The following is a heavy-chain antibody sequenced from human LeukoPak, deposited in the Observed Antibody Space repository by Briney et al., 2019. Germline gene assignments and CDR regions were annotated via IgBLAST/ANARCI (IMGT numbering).Heavy chain of an antibody. CDR3: TRVSGATITTYYGMDV. D-gene: IGHD5-12*01. V-gene: IGHV4-4*02. Sequence: SETLSLTCSVSGGSISSDNWWSWVRQPPGKGLEWIGEVHRSGSTNQNPSLKSRITISLDKSKNQFSLRLSSVTAVHTAVYYCTRVSGATITTYYGMDVWGQGTTVTVS. CDR2: VHRSGST. CDR1: GGSISSDNW. J-gene: IGHJ6*02.